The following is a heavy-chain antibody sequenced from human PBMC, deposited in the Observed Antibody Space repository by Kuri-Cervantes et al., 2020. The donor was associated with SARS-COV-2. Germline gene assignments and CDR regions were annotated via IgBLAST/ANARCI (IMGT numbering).Heavy chain of an antibody. Sequence: ESLKISCAVYGGSFSGYYWSWIRQPPGKGLEWIGEINHSGSTNYNPSLKSRVTISVDTSKNQFSLKLSSVTAADTAVYYCARGRGGYGLMVYAIHYFDYWGQGTLVTVSS. CDR3: ARGRGGYGLMVYAIHYFDY. CDR1: GGSFSGYY. J-gene: IGHJ4*02. CDR2: INHSGST. V-gene: IGHV4-34*01. D-gene: IGHD2-8*01.